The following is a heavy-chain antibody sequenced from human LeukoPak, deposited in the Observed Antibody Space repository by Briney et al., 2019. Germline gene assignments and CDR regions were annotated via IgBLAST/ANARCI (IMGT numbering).Heavy chain of an antibody. CDR1: GFTFSSYS. J-gene: IGHJ6*03. Sequence: GGSLRLSCAASGFTFSSYSMNWVRQAPGKGLEWVSSISSSSSYIYYADSVKGRFTISRDNAKNSLYLQMNSLRAEDTAVYYCARLGLTVYMDVWGKGTTVTVSS. CDR3: ARLGLTVYMDV. D-gene: IGHD2-8*01. V-gene: IGHV3-21*01. CDR2: ISSSSSYI.